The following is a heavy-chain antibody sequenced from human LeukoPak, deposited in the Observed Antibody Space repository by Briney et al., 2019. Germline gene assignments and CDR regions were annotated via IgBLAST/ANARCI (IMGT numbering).Heavy chain of an antibody. Sequence: GGSLRLSCEGSGFSFSSYWMTWVRQSPGKGPEWVANIRQDESERYTVDSVKGRFTISRDNSKNTVYLQMNSLRAEDTAVYFCAKEYGYDYNYFYSMDVWGKGTTVTISS. V-gene: IGHV3-7*01. D-gene: IGHD1-1*01. CDR3: AKEYGYDYNYFYSMDV. J-gene: IGHJ6*03. CDR1: GFSFSSYW. CDR2: IRQDESER.